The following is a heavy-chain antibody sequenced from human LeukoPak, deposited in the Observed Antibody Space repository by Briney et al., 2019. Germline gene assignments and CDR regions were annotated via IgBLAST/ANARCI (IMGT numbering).Heavy chain of an antibody. CDR3: ASGIVGARALRY. D-gene: IGHD1-26*01. CDR1: GFTVSSNY. V-gene: IGHV3-53*01. J-gene: IGHJ4*02. CDR2: IYSGGST. Sequence: TGGSLRLSCAAPGFTVSSNYMSWVRQAPGKGLEWVSVIYSGGSTYYADSVKGRFTISRDNSKNTLYLQMNSLRAEDTAVYYCASGIVGARALRYWGQGTLVTVSS.